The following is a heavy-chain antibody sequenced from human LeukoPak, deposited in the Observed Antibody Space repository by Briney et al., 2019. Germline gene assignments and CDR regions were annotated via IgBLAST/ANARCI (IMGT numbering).Heavy chain of an antibody. CDR1: GFTFSSYE. J-gene: IGHJ4*02. CDR2: ISSSGSTI. CDR3: ARAYFSGTVDY. D-gene: IGHD1-26*01. Sequence: PGGSLRLSCAASGFTFSSYEMNWVRQAPGKGLEWVSYISSSGSTIYYADSVKGRFTISRDNAKNSLYLQMNSLRAEDTAVYYCARAYFSGTVDYWGQGTLVTVSS. V-gene: IGHV3-48*03.